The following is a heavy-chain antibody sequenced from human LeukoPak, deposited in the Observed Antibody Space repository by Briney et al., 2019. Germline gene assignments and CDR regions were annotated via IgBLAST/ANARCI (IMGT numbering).Heavy chain of an antibody. D-gene: IGHD6-19*01. CDR3: ARRGTSGWAYYFDF. CDR2: IYYSGST. V-gene: IGHV4-59*08. Sequence: PSETLSLTCTVSGGSISSYYWSWIRQPPGKGLEWIGYIYYSGSTNYNPSLKSRVTISVDTSKNQFSLMLSSVTAADTAVYHCARRGTSGWAYYFDFWGPGSLLTVSS. CDR1: GGSISSYY. J-gene: IGHJ4*02.